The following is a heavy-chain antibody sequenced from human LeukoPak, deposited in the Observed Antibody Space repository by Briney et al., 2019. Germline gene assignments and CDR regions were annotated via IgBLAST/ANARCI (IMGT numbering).Heavy chain of an antibody. Sequence: SEALSLTCSVSGASISSNHYWGWIRQPPGMGLEWIGTIHHRINTYYNPSLKSRLTISIDTSKNQFSLRLSSVTAADTAVYYCARYQEEDGYNAKTIDYWGQGTLVTVSS. D-gene: IGHD5-24*01. CDR2: IHHRINT. J-gene: IGHJ4*02. V-gene: IGHV4-39*01. CDR1: GASISSNHY. CDR3: ARYQEEDGYNAKTIDY.